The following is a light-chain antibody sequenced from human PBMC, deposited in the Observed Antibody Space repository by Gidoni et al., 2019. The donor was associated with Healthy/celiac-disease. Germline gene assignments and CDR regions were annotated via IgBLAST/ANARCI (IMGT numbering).Light chain of an antibody. J-gene: IGKJ1*01. CDR2: GAS. V-gene: IGKV3-15*01. CDR3: QQYNNWPPWT. Sequence: EIVMSPSPATPSVSPGDSATLSCRASQSVSSNLAWYQQKPGQAPRLLIYGASTRATGIPARFSGSGSGTEFTLTISSLQSEDFAVYYCQQYNNWPPWTFGQGTKVEIK. CDR1: QSVSSN.